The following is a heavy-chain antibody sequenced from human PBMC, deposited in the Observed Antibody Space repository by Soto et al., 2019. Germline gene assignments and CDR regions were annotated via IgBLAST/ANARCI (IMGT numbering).Heavy chain of an antibody. CDR3: VVAYTVTTLYYFDY. CDR1: GFTFSDYY. D-gene: IGHD4-17*01. CDR2: ISSSGSTI. J-gene: IGHJ4*02. V-gene: IGHV3-11*01. Sequence: QVQLMESGGGLVKPGGSLRLSCAASGFTFSDYYMSWIRQAPGKGLEWVSYISSSGSTIYYADSVKGRFTISRDNAKNSLYLQMNSLRAEDTAVYYCVVAYTVTTLYYFDYWGQGTLVTVSS.